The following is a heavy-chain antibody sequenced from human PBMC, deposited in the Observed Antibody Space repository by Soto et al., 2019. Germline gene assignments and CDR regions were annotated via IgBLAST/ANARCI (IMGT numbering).Heavy chain of an antibody. CDR2: ISYNGSRN. CDR1: GFTFSNYG. V-gene: IGHV3-30*03. D-gene: IGHD6-6*01. CDR3: AAEYSSSSELGY. Sequence: GGSLRLSCAVSGFTFSNYGMHWVRQAPGKGLEWVAVISYNGSRNSYADAVKGRFTISRDNSKNTLYLQMNSLRGEDTAVYYCAAEYSSSSELGYWGQGTLVTV. J-gene: IGHJ4*02.